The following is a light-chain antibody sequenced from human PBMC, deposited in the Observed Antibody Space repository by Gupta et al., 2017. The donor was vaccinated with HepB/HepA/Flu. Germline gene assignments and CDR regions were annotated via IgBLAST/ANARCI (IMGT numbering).Light chain of an antibody. CDR1: NIGSKS. CDR2: DDS. CDR3: QVWDGSSEHVV. Sequence: SYVLTQPPSVSVAPGQTAGINCGGNNIGSKSVHWYRQKPGQAPVLVVYDDSNRPSGIPERFSGSKSANTATLSISRVEAGDEADYYCQVWDGSSEHVVFGGGTKLTAL. V-gene: IGLV3-21*02. J-gene: IGLJ2*01.